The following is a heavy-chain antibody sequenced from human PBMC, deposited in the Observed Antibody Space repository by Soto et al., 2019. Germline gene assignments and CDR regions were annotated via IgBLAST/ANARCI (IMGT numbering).Heavy chain of an antibody. V-gene: IGHV3-33*01. Sequence: VQLVESGGGVVQPGRSLRLSCAASGFTFSSYGMHWVRQAPGKGLEWVAVIWYDGSNKYYADSVKGRFTISRDNSKNTLYLQMNSLRAEDTAVYYCAREDVDTAMVFDYWGQGTLVTVSS. CDR3: AREDVDTAMVFDY. D-gene: IGHD5-18*01. J-gene: IGHJ4*02. CDR1: GFTFSSYG. CDR2: IWYDGSNK.